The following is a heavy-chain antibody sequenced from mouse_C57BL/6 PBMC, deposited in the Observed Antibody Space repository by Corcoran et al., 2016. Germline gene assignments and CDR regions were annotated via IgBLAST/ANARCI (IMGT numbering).Heavy chain of an antibody. Sequence: EVQLQQSGPELVKPGASVKISCKASGYTFTDYYMNWVKQSHGKSLEWIGDINPNNGGTSYNQKFKGKATLTVDKSSSTAYMELRSLTSEDSAVYYCAYYSNSFDYWGQGTTLTVSS. V-gene: IGHV1-26*01. CDR1: GYTFTDYY. J-gene: IGHJ2*01. CDR2: INPNNGGT. D-gene: IGHD2-5*01. CDR3: AYYSNSFDY.